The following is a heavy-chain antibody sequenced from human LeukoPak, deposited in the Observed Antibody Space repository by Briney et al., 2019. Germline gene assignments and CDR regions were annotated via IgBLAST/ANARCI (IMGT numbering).Heavy chain of an antibody. CDR2: ISGDGGST. CDR1: GFTFDDYA. CDR3: ATPPPYYYDSSGYFDY. J-gene: IGHJ4*02. D-gene: IGHD3-22*01. V-gene: IGHV3-43*02. Sequence: GGSLRLSCAASGFTFDDYAMHWVRQAPGKGLEWISLISGDGGSTYYADSVKGRFTISRDNSKNTLYLQMNSLRAEDTAVYYCATPPPYYYDSSGYFDYWGQGTLVTVSS.